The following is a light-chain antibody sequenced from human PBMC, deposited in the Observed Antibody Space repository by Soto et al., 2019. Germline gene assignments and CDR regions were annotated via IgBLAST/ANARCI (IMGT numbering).Light chain of an antibody. V-gene: IGLV2-8*01. CDR2: EVS. Sequence: QSVLTQPPSASGSPGQSVTISCTGTSSDVGGYNYVSWYQQHPGKAPKLMIYEVSKRPSGVPDRFSGSESGNTASLTVSGLQAEDEADYYCSSYAGSNNLVFGTGTKVTAL. CDR1: SSDVGGYNY. J-gene: IGLJ1*01. CDR3: SSYAGSNNLV.